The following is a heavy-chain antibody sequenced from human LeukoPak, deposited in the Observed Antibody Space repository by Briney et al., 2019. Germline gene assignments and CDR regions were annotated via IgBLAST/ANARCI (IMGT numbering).Heavy chain of an antibody. CDR1: GGSISSSSYY. CDR2: IYYSGGT. Sequence: KPSETLSLTCTVSGGSISSSSYYWGWIRQPPGKGLEWIGSIYYSGGTYYNPSLKSRVTISVDTSKNQFSLKLSSVTAADTAVYYCARERFLESNLIDYWGQGTLVTVSS. V-gene: IGHV4-39*07. D-gene: IGHD3-3*01. CDR3: ARERFLESNLIDY. J-gene: IGHJ4*02.